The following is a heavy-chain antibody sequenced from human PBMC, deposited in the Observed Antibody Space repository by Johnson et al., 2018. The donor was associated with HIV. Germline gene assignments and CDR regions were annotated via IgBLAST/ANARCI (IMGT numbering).Heavy chain of an antibody. CDR3: ARDPPYGGNPSAFDV. CDR2: ISYDGINN. J-gene: IGHJ3*01. Sequence: QMLLVESGGGVVQPGRSLRLSCAASGFTFSSYAMHWVRQAPGKGPEWVAVISYDGINNYYADSVKGRFTISRDNSKDTLYLQMHSLRPEDTALYYCARDPPYGGNPSAFDVWGQGTMVTVSS. CDR1: GFTFSSYA. D-gene: IGHD4-23*01. V-gene: IGHV3-30-3*01.